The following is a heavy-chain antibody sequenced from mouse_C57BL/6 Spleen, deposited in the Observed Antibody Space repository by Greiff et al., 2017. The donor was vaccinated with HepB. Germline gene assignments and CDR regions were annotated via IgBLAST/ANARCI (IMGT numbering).Heavy chain of an antibody. J-gene: IGHJ3*01. D-gene: IGHD2-3*01. Sequence: QVQLQQSGAELVKPGASVKLSCKASGYTFTSYWMQWVKQRPGQGLEWIGEIDPSDSYTNYNQKFKGKATLTVDTSSSTAYMQLSSLTSEDSAVYYCARRDGYLGWSFAYWGQGTLVTVSA. CDR3: ARRDGYLGWSFAY. CDR1: GYTFTSYW. CDR2: IDPSDSYT. V-gene: IGHV1-50*01.